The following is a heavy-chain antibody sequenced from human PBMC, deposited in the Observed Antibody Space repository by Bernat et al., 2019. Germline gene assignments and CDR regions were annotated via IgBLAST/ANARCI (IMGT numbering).Heavy chain of an antibody. V-gene: IGHV3-15*01. D-gene: IGHD2-15*01. CDR2: IKSKADGGTT. CDR3: TTKQTPGDCNGATCYDS. CDR1: GFTFIDAW. J-gene: IGHJ4*02. Sequence: EVQLLESGGGLVKSGGSLRLSCAASGFTFIDAWMNWVRQAPGKGLEFIGRIKSKADGGTTDYAAPVKGRFTISRDESQKMVYLQMNDLKTDDTALYYCTTKQTPGDCNGATCYDSWGQGALVTVSS.